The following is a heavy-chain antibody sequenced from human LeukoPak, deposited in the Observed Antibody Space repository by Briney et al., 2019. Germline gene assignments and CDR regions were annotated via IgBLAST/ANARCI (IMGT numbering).Heavy chain of an antibody. CDR3: ARVSRWFDP. J-gene: IGHJ5*02. Sequence: SETLSPTCTVSGGSISSSSYYWGWIRQPPGKGLEWIGSIYYSGSTYYNPSLKSRVTISVDTSKNQFSLKLSSVTAADTAVYYCARVSRWFDPWGQGTLVTVSS. CDR2: IYYSGST. V-gene: IGHV4-39*07. CDR1: GGSISSSSYY.